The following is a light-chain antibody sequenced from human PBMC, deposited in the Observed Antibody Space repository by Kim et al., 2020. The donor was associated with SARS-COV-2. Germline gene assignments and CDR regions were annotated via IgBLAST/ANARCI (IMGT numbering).Light chain of an antibody. Sequence: SYELTQPPSVSVAPGKTARITCGGNNIGSKSVHWYQQKPGQAPVLVIYYDSDRPSGIPERFSGSNSGNTAPLTISRVEAGDAADYYCQEWASSSDWVFG. CDR3: QEWASSSDWV. CDR1: NIGSKS. J-gene: IGLJ3*02. V-gene: IGLV3-21*04. CDR2: YDS.